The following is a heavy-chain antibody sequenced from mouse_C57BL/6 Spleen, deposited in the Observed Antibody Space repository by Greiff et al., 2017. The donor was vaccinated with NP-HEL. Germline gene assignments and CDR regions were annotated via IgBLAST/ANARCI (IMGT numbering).Heavy chain of an antibody. V-gene: IGHV1-82*01. D-gene: IGHD2-9*01. CDR2: IYPGDGDT. Sequence: QVQLKESGPELVKPGASVKISCKASGYAFSSSWMNWVKQRPGKGLEWIGRIYPGDGDTNYNGKFKGKATLTADKSSSTAYMQLSSLTSEDSAVYFCARSAYYGNDDYWGQGTSVTVSS. CDR3: ARSAYYGNDDY. CDR1: GYAFSSSW. J-gene: IGHJ4*01.